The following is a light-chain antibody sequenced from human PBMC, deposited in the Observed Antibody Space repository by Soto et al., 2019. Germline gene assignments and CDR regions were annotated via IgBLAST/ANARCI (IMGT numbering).Light chain of an antibody. Sequence: QSVSTQPPSASGTPGQRVTISCSGSGSSIGTNTVNWYRQLPGTAPKLLIYGDNQRPSGVPDRFSGSKSGTSASLAISGLQSEDEAAYYCAAWHGSLNNVLFGGGTQLTVL. J-gene: IGLJ2*01. CDR2: GDN. CDR3: AAWHGSLNNVL. CDR1: GSSIGTNT. V-gene: IGLV1-44*01.